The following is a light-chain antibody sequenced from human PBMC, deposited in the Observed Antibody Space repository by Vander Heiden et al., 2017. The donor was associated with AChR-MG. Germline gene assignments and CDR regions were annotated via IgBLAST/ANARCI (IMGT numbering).Light chain of an antibody. CDR1: QTVTTK. V-gene: IGKV1-39*01. J-gene: IGKJ4*01. Sequence: DFQMTQAPSSLSASVGDSVTITCRASQTVTTKLNWYQQKPGKAPKLLIYAASKLQSGVPSRFSGSGSGTDFSLTINRLQPEDSATYYWQQAYGPYTFGGGTKVEIK. CDR2: AAS. CDR3: QQAYGPYT.